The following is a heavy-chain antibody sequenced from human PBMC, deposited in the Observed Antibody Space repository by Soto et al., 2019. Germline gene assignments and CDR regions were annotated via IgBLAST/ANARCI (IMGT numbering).Heavy chain of an antibody. CDR2: VYTSDYT. CDR3: ASSAGHPVDFFSYNGMAV. J-gene: IGHJ6*02. Sequence: QMQLQESGPGLVKPSETLSLTCSVSGASIRSYYWHWIRQPPGKGLDWIGYVYTSDYTRYSSSLKSRVTISVDTSKSQFYLRLNSVTAADTAVYYCASSAGHPVDFFSYNGMAVWGQGPTVTVSS. V-gene: IGHV4-4*08. D-gene: IGHD5-12*01. CDR1: GASIRSYY.